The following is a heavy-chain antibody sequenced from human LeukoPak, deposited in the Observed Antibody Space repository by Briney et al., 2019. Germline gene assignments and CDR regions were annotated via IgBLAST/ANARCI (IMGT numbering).Heavy chain of an antibody. Sequence: SVKVSCKASGGTFSSYAISWVRQAPGQGLEWMGGIIPIFGTANYAQKFQGRVTITADKSTSTAYMELSSLRSEDTAVYYCAVWTFDYYGSGSYWPEPHDYYYYGMDVWGKGTTVTVSS. CDR1: GGTFSSYA. V-gene: IGHV1-69*06. J-gene: IGHJ6*04. CDR2: IIPIFGTA. D-gene: IGHD3-10*01. CDR3: AVWTFDYYGSGSYWPEPHDYYYYGMDV.